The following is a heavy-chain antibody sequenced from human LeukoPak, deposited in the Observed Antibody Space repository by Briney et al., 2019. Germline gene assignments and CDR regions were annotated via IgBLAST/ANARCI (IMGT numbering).Heavy chain of an antibody. V-gene: IGHV3-33*01. J-gene: IGHJ5*02. Sequence: PGGSLRLSCTASGFNFSYYAMHWVRQAPGKGLAWVALIWFDGSNEYYEDSVKGRFTISRDNSKDTVFLQMNSLTVDDTAVYFCARLVGSTTGATDSWGQGSLVSVS. D-gene: IGHD1-26*01. CDR3: ARLVGSTTGATDS. CDR1: GFNFSYYA. CDR2: IWFDGSNE.